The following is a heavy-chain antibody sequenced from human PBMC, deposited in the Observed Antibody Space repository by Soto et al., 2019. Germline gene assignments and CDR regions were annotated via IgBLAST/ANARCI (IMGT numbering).Heavy chain of an antibody. CDR3: ARTGTMIVDAFDI. CDR2: INPNSGGT. J-gene: IGHJ3*02. CDR1: GYTFTGYY. D-gene: IGHD3-22*01. Sequence: ASVKVSCKASGYTFTGYYMHWVRQAPGQGLEWMGWINPNSGGTNYAQKFQGWVTMTRDTSISTAYMELSRLRSDDTAVYYCARTGTMIVDAFDIWGQGTMVTVSS. V-gene: IGHV1-2*04.